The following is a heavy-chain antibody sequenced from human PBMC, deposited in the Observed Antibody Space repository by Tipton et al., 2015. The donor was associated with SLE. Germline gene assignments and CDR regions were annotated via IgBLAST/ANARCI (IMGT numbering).Heavy chain of an antibody. CDR2: IYYSGSA. Sequence: TLSLTCAVSGFSLSSSYYWTWSRQPTGKGLEWIGYIYYSGSAKYNPSLESRVTMSVDTSKNQVSLKLTSVTAADTAVYYCARGGWSHDYWGRGTLVTVSS. CDR3: ARGGWSHDY. J-gene: IGHJ4*02. D-gene: IGHD2-8*01. V-gene: IGHV4-28*03. CDR1: GFSLSSSYY.